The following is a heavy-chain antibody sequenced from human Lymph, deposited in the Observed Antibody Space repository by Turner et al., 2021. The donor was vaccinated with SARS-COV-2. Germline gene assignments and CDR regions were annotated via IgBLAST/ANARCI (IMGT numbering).Heavy chain of an antibody. D-gene: IGHD1-1*01. Sequence: QVQLVQSGAEVKKPGSSVKVSCKASGGTFSTYAISWVRQAPGQGREWPGGTIPIYGIANHGKEFQGRVKITAEKFTGPAYMEPGSLGSEDTAVDYGARDATGPLGYWGRGTLVTVSS. CDR3: ARDATGPLGY. CDR2: TIPIYGIA. J-gene: IGHJ4*02. V-gene: IGHV1-69*10. CDR1: GGTFSTYA.